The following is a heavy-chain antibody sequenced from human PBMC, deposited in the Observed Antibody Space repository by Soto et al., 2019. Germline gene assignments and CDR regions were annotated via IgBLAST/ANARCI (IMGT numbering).Heavy chain of an antibody. CDR1: GDSISSSNW. D-gene: IGHD3-3*01. J-gene: IGHJ6*02. V-gene: IGHV4-4*02. CDR3: ARREECCGMDV. CDR2: MYHSGST. Sequence: QVQLQESGPGLVKPSGTLSLTCAVSGDSISSSNWWTWVRQSPGKGLEWIGEMYHSGSTNYNPSLKSRVTISVDKSTNQFSLNLKSVTAADTAMYYCARREECCGMDVWGQGTTVIVSS.